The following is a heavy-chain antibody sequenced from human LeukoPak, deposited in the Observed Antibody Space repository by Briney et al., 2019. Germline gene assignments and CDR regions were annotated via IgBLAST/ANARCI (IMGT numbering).Heavy chain of an antibody. CDR3: ARDRWSYYDSSGYAAFDY. D-gene: IGHD3-22*01. CDR1: GFTFSSYS. V-gene: IGHV3-21*01. CDR2: ISSSSSYI. J-gene: IGHJ4*02. Sequence: GGSLRLSCAASGFTFSSYSMNWVRQAPGKGLNWVSSISSSSSYIYYADSVKGRFTISRDNAKNSLYLQMNSLRAEDTAVYYCARDRWSYYDSSGYAAFDYWGQGTLVTVSS.